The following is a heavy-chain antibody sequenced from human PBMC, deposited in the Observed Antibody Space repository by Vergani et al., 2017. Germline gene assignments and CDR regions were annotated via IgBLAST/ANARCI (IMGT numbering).Heavy chain of an antibody. Sequence: QVQLQESGPGLVKPSQTLSLTCTVPGGSISSAGYFWSWIRQHPGKGLELIGYIYHSGSAYYNPSLESRVTMSVDTSKNQFSLNLNSVTAADTAVYYCGRVADFYGLGSRLLDLWGQGILVTVSS. D-gene: IGHD3-10*01. V-gene: IGHV4-31*03. CDR3: GRVADFYGLGSRLLDL. CDR2: IYHSGSA. J-gene: IGHJ5*02. CDR1: GGSISSAGYF.